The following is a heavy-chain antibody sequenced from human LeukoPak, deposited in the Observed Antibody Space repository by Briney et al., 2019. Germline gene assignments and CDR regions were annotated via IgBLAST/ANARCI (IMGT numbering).Heavy chain of an antibody. J-gene: IGHJ6*02. CDR1: GFTFDDYA. Sequence: GGSLRLSCVASGFTFDDYAMHWVRQAPGKGLEWVSGISWNSGSIGYADSVKGRFTISRDNAKNSLYLQMNSLRAEDTALYYCAKGYYYYYGMDVWGQGTTVTVSS. CDR2: ISWNSGSI. CDR3: AKGYYYYYGMDV. V-gene: IGHV3-9*01.